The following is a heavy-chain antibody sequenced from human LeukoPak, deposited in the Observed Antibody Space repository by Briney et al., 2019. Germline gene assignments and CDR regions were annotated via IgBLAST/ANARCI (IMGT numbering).Heavy chain of an antibody. Sequence: ASVKVSCKASGGTFSSYAISWVRQAPGQGLEWMGGIIPIFGTANYAQKFQGRVTITADESTSTAYMELSSLRSEDTAVYYCARGRGSSSWFDPWGQGTLVTVSS. J-gene: IGHJ5*02. V-gene: IGHV1-69*01. CDR1: GGTFSSYA. D-gene: IGHD6-13*01. CDR3: ARGRGSSSWFDP. CDR2: IIPIFGTA.